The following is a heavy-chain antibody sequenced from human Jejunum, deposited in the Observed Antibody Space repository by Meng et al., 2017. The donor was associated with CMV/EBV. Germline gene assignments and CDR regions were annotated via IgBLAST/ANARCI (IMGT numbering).Heavy chain of an antibody. CDR1: GGSISGYY. D-gene: IGHD3-10*01. CDR2: IYYTGST. V-gene: IGHV4-59*01. Sequence: VSGGSISGYYWSWLRQPPGKGLEWIGYIYYTGSTTYNPSLKSRITISVDTSKNQFSLKLSSVTAADTAVYYCARNYYGSGPLVLDIWGQGTMVTVSS. CDR3: ARNYYGSGPLVLDI. J-gene: IGHJ3*02.